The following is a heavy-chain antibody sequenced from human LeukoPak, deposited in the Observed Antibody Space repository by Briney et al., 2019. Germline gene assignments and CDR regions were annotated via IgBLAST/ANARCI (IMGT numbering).Heavy chain of an antibody. J-gene: IGHJ4*02. D-gene: IGHD2-15*01. Sequence: PSETLSLTCPVSGGSVSSGSHYWSWIRQPPGKGLEWIGYIYYSGSTSYNPSLKSRVTISVDTSKNQFSLKLSSVTAADTAVYYCARGTHCSGGSCYSYDYWGQGTLVTVSS. V-gene: IGHV4-61*01. CDR3: ARGTHCSGGSCYSYDY. CDR2: IYYSGST. CDR1: GGSVSSGSHY.